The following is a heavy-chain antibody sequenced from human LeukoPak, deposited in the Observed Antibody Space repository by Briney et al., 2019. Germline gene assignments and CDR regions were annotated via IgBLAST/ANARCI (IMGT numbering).Heavy chain of an antibody. CDR1: GGSISSYY. D-gene: IGHD5-18*01. Sequence: SETLSLTCTVSGGSISSYYWSWIRQPPGKGLEWTGYIYYSGSTNYNPSLKSRVTISVDTSKNQFSLKLSSVTAADTAVYYCARDTAMAYFDYWGQGTLVTVSS. CDR3: ARDTAMAYFDY. J-gene: IGHJ4*02. V-gene: IGHV4-59*01. CDR2: IYYSGST.